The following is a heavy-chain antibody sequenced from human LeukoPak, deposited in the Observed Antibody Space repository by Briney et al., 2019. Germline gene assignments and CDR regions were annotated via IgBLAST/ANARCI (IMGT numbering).Heavy chain of an antibody. CDR2: INTDGSEN. V-gene: IGHV3-7*01. CDR3: AELGITMIGGV. D-gene: IGHD3-10*02. J-gene: IGHJ6*04. CDR1: GFTFSDYW. Sequence: SGGSLRLSCAASGFTFSDYWMTWVRQVPGKGLERVANINTDGSENYYIDSVRGRFTISRDNAKNSVYLQMNSLRAEDTAVYYCAELGITMIGGVWGKGTTVTISS.